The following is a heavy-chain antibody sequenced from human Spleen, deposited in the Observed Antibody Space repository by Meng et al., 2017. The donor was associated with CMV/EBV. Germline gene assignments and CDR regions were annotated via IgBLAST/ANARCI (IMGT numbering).Heavy chain of an antibody. CDR2: ISWDGGST. CDR1: GFTFDDYT. D-gene: IGHD1-26*01. CDR3: AKGAGWWELFSHYYGMDV. V-gene: IGHV3-43*01. Sequence: GESLKISCAASGFTFDDYTMHWVRQAPGKGLEWVSLISWDGGSTYYADSVKGRFTISRDNSKNSLYLQMNSLRTEDTALYYCAKGAGWWELFSHYYGMDVWGQGTTVT. J-gene: IGHJ6*02.